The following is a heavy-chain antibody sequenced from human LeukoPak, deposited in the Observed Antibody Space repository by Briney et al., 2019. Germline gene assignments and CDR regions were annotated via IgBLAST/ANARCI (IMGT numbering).Heavy chain of an antibody. Sequence: SETLSLTCTVSGGSISSYYWSWIRQPAGKGLEWIGRIYTSGSTNYNPSLKSRVTMSVDTSKNQFSLKLSSVTAADTAVYYCATSVAGKYYYYYYMDVWGKGTTVNVSS. CDR2: IYTSGST. V-gene: IGHV4-4*07. J-gene: IGHJ6*03. CDR1: GGSISSYY. CDR3: ATSVAGKYYYYYYMDV. D-gene: IGHD6-19*01.